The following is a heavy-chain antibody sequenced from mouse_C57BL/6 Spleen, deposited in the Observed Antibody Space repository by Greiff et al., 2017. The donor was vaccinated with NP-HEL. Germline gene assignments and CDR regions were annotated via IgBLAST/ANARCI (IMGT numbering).Heavy chain of an antibody. V-gene: IGHV1-47*01. CDR1: GYTFTTYP. CDR2: FHPYNDDT. Sequence: VQVVESGAELVKPGASVKMSCKASGYTFTTYPIEWMKQNHGKSLEWIGNFHPYNDDTKYNEKFKGKATLTVEKSSSTVYLELSRLTSDDSAVYYCARRDYGGAWFAYWGQGTLVTVSA. CDR3: ARRDYGGAWFAY. J-gene: IGHJ3*01. D-gene: IGHD2-4*01.